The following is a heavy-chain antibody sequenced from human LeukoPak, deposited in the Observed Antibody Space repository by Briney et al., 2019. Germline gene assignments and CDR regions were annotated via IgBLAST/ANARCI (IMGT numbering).Heavy chain of an antibody. CDR3: VSRGDGGFDY. Sequence: ASVKVSCKASGYTFTGYYVHWVRQAPGQGLEWLGRMNPNSGDTHYAQKFQGRVTMTRDTSISTAYMELNNLTFDDTAVYYWVSRGDGGFDYWGQGTLVTVPS. D-gene: IGHD3-16*01. J-gene: IGHJ4*02. CDR1: GYTFTGYY. V-gene: IGHV1-2*06. CDR2: MNPNSGDT.